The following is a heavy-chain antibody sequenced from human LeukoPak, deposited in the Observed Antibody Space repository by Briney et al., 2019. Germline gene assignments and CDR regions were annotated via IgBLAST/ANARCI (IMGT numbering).Heavy chain of an antibody. CDR1: GFTFGSYA. J-gene: IGHJ3*02. CDR3: AKDLGDGYTTDAFDI. Sequence: GGSLRLSCAASGFTFGSYAMSWVRQAPGKGLEWVAVISYDGSNKYYADSVKGRFTISRDNSKNTLYLQMNSLRAEDTAVYYCAKDLGDGYTTDAFDIWGQGTMVTVSS. CDR2: ISYDGSNK. D-gene: IGHD5-24*01. V-gene: IGHV3-30*18.